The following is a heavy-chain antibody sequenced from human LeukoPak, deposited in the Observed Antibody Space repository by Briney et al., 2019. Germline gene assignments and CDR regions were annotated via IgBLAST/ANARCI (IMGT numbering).Heavy chain of an antibody. V-gene: IGHV3-21*01. CDR3: ATLYYYGSGSYYNEDAFDI. CDR2: ISSSSSYI. D-gene: IGHD3-10*01. J-gene: IGHJ3*02. Sequence: GGSLRLSCAASGFTFSSYSMNWVRQAPGKGLEWVSSISSSSSYIYYADSVKGRFTISRDNAKNSLYLQMNSLRAEDTAVYYCATLYYYGSGSYYNEDAFDIWGQGTMVTVSS. CDR1: GFTFSSYS.